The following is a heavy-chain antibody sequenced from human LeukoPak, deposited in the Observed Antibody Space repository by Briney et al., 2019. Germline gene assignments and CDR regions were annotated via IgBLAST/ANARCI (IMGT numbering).Heavy chain of an antibody. CDR3: ARDRRPGSWYASFDY. V-gene: IGHV1-69*01. D-gene: IGHD6-13*01. CDR1: GGTFSSYA. J-gene: IGHJ4*02. Sequence: ASVKVSCKASGGTFSSYAISWARQAPGQGLEWMGGIIPIFGTANYAQKFQGRVTITADESTSTAYMELSSLRSEDTAVYYCARDRRPGSWYASFDYWGQGTLVTVSS. CDR2: IIPIFGTA.